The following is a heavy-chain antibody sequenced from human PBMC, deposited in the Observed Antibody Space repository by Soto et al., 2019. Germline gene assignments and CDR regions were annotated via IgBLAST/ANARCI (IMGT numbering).Heavy chain of an antibody. J-gene: IGHJ6*02. D-gene: IGHD3-10*01. CDR2: IDRSGRT. Sequence: PSETLSLTCAVYGGSFSDDASSSDWYWNWIRQSPGKGLEWIGEIDRSGRTKYNPSLSSRVTISADTSKNQLSLKLSSVTAADTAVYYCARRYSYGSGKYGVDLWGQGTTVTVSS. V-gene: IGHV4-34*01. CDR1: GGSFSDDASSSDWY. CDR3: ARRYSYGSGKYGVDL.